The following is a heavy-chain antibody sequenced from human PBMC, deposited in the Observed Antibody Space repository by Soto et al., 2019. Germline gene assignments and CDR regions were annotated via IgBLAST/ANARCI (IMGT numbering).Heavy chain of an antibody. CDR3: ARNVKFVLAARGGWFDP. CDR2: INHSGST. V-gene: IGHV4-34*01. J-gene: IGHJ5*02. D-gene: IGHD2-15*01. CDR1: GGSFSGHY. Sequence: SETLSLTCAVYGGSFSGHYWTWIRQSPGKGLEWIGEINHSGSTNYNPSIKSRVTISVDTSKNQFSLKLSSVTAADTAVYYCARNVKFVLAARGGWFDPWGEGTLVT.